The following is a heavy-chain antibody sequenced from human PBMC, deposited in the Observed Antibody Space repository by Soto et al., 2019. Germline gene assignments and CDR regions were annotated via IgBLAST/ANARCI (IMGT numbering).Heavy chain of an antibody. CDR1: GGSFSGYY. D-gene: IGHD5-18*01. CDR3: ASGGLWFRYGMDV. V-gene: IGHV4-34*01. CDR2: INHSGST. J-gene: IGHJ6*02. Sequence: SETLSLTCAVYGGSFSGYYWSWIRQPPGKGLEWIGEINHSGSTNYNPSLKSRVTISVDTSKNQFSLKLSSVTAADTAVYYCASGGLWFRYGMDVWGQGTTVTVSS.